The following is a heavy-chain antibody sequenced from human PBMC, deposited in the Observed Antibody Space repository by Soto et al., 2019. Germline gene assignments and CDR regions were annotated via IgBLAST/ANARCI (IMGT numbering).Heavy chain of an antibody. CDR3: TTGATSGRYVNYYYGIDV. J-gene: IGHJ6*02. CDR1: GGTFSSYA. Sequence: ASVKVSCKASGGTFSSYAISWVRQAPGQGLEWMGGIIPIFGTANYAQKFQGRVTITADESTSTAYMELSSLRSEDTAVYYCTTGATSGRYVNYYYGIDVWGQGTTVTVSS. CDR2: IIPIFGTA. D-gene: IGHD3-3*01. V-gene: IGHV1-69*13.